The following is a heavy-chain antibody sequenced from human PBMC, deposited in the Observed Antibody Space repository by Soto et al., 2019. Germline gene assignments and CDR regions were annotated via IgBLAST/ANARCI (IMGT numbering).Heavy chain of an antibody. D-gene: IGHD3-10*01. V-gene: IGHV3-43*02. CDR1: GFTFDDYA. CDR3: AKVRQGGLLYYFDY. CDR2: IRGDGGST. J-gene: IGHJ4*02. Sequence: GESLKISCAASGFTFDDYAMHWVRQAPGKGLEWVSLIRGDGGSTYYADSVKGRFTISRDNSKNSLYLQMNSLRTEDTAVYYCAKVRQGGLLYYFDYWGQGTLVTVSS.